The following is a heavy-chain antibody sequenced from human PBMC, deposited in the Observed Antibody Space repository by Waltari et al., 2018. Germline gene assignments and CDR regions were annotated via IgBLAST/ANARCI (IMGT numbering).Heavy chain of an antibody. Sequence: QVQLVESGGGVVQPGRSLRLSCTASGFSFSTYGMHWVRQAPGKGREWVAVIWYDGSDQYYADSVKGRFAISRDNSKNTLSLQMSSLRSEDTAVYYCASPGYGSATDAFDIWGQGTMVTVSS. V-gene: IGHV3-33*08. J-gene: IGHJ3*02. CDR1: GFSFSTYG. CDR3: ASPGYGSATDAFDI. CDR2: IWYDGSDQ. D-gene: IGHD3-10*01.